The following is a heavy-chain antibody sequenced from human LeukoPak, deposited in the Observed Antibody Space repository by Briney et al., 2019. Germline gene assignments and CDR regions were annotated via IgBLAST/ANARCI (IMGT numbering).Heavy chain of an antibody. CDR1: GFTVSSNY. J-gene: IGHJ4*02. Sequence: GGSLRLSCAASGFTVSSNYMSWVRQAPGKGLEWVSVIYSGGSTYYADSVKGRFTISRDNSKNTLYLQMNSLRAEDTAVYYCAREYYYYGSGSYPEYFDYWGQGTLVTVSS. CDR2: IYSGGST. D-gene: IGHD3-10*01. V-gene: IGHV3-53*01. CDR3: AREYYYYGSGSYPEYFDY.